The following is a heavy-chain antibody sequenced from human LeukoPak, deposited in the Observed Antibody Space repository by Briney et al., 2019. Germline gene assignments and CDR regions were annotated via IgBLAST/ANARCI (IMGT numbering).Heavy chain of an antibody. CDR1: GYTFTDYY. D-gene: IGHD1-1*01. CDR2: VDPEDGET. Sequence: ATVKISCKVSGYTFTDYYMHWVQQAPGKGLEWMGLVDPEDGETIYAEKFQGRVTITADTSTDTAYMELSRLRSDDTAVYYCARENWNDGSFDYWGQGTLVTVSS. V-gene: IGHV1-69-2*01. J-gene: IGHJ4*02. CDR3: ARENWNDGSFDY.